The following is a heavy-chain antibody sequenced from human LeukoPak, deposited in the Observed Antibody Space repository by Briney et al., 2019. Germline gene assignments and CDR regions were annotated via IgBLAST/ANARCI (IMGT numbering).Heavy chain of an antibody. CDR3: AKVYLKYSSGWYDY. V-gene: IGHV3-43*02. J-gene: IGHJ4*02. CDR1: GFTFDDYA. CDR2: ISGDGGST. Sequence: GGSLRLSCAASGFTFDDYAMHWVRQAPGKGLEWVSLISGDGGSTYYADSVKGRFTISRDNSKNSLYLQMNSLRTEDPALYYCAKVYLKYSSGWYDYWGQGTLVTVSS. D-gene: IGHD6-19*01.